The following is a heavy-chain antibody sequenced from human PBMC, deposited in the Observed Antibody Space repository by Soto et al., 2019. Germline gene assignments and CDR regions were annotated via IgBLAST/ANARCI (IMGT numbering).Heavy chain of an antibody. CDR1: GGSISSYY. CDR3: ARGLVEYSSSPDY. V-gene: IGHV4-59*01. Sequence: PSETLSLTCTVSGGSISSYYWSWIRQPPGKGLEWIGYIYYSGSTNYNPSLKSRVTISVDTSKNQFSLKLSSVTAADTAVYYCARGLVEYSSSPDYWGQGTLVTVSS. D-gene: IGHD6-6*01. CDR2: IYYSGST. J-gene: IGHJ4*02.